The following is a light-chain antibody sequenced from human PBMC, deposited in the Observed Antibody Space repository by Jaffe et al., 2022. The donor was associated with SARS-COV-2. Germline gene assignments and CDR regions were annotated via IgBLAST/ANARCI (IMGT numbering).Light chain of an antibody. CDR2: EVN. CDR1: SSDVGGYNY. V-gene: IGLV2-8*01. Sequence: QSALTQPPSASGSPGQSVTISCTGTSSDVGGYNYVSWYQQHPGKAPKLMIYEVNSRPSGVPDRFSGSKSGNTASLTVSGLQAEDEADYYCSSYGGSNNYVFGTGTKVTVL. J-gene: IGLJ1*01. CDR3: SSYGGSNNYV.